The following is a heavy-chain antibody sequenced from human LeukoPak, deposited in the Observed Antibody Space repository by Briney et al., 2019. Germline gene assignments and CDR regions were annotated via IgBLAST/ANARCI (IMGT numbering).Heavy chain of an antibody. CDR2: FDPEDGET. CDR3: AREPVGGEYCTNGVCYQGIDY. D-gene: IGHD2-8*01. Sequence: VASVKVSCKVSGYTLTELSMHWVRQAPGKGLEWMGGFDPEDGETIYAQKFQGRVTMTEDTSTDTAYMELSSLRSDDTAVYYCAREPVGGEYCTNGVCYQGIDYWGQGTLVTVSS. J-gene: IGHJ4*02. V-gene: IGHV1-24*01. CDR1: GYTLTELS.